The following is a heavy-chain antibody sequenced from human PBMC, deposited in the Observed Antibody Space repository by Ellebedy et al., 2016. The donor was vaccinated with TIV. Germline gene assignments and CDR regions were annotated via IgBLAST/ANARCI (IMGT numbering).Heavy chain of an antibody. CDR3: AREGGVYYFDY. CDR1: GYTFTSDL. Sequence: AASVKVSCKASGYTFTSDLIHWVRQAPGQGLEWMGTVNPFNGGTGYAQRFQGRVPMTRDTSASTVYLELSSLRSDDTAVYDGAREGGVYYFDYWGQGTLVTVSS. V-gene: IGHV1-46*01. J-gene: IGHJ4*02. D-gene: IGHD2-8*02. CDR2: VNPFNGGT.